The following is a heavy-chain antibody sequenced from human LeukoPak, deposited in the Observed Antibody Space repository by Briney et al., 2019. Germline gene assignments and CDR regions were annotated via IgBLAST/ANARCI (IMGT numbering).Heavy chain of an antibody. CDR3: ARLRLLEWLLGGYYYYIDV. V-gene: IGHV1-18*01. Sequence: ASVKVSCKASGYTFTSYGISWVRQAAGQGLEWMGWISAYNGNTNYAQNLQGRVTMTTDTSTSTAYMELSSLRSDDTAVYYCARLRLLEWLLGGYYYYIDVWGKGTTVTVSS. D-gene: IGHD3-3*01. CDR1: GYTFTSYG. J-gene: IGHJ6*03. CDR2: ISAYNGNT.